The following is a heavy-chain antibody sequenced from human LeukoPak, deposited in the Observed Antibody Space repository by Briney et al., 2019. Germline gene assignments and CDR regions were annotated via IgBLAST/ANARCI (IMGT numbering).Heavy chain of an antibody. CDR2: VFHDGST. V-gene: IGHV4-38-2*01. Sequence: SETLSLTCGVSGYSISNGRYWAWIRQHTGKGLEWLGSVFHDGSTYYSSSLKGRVTISVDTSKNQFSLKLRSVTATDTAIYYCARSLSVAGIDYWGQGTRVTVSS. D-gene: IGHD2-21*01. CDR3: ARSLSVAGIDY. CDR1: GYSISNGRY. J-gene: IGHJ4*02.